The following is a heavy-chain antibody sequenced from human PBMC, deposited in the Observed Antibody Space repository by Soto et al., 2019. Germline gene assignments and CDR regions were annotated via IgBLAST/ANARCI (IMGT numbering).Heavy chain of an antibody. D-gene: IGHD2-8*02. CDR2: IYYSGTP. V-gene: IGHV4-59*08. J-gene: IGHJ4*02. Sequence: SETLSLTCTVAGGSISTDYWNWIRQPPGKGPEWIGYIYYSGTPNYNPSLKSRVTISLDTSKHQLSQKLNSVIAADTALYYCVRLNFGSPGGFLDSGGRGTLVTVSS. CDR3: VRLNFGSPGGFLDS. CDR1: GGSISTDY.